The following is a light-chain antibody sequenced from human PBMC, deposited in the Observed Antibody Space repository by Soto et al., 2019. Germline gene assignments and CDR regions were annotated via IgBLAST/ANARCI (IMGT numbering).Light chain of an antibody. J-gene: IGKJ1*01. CDR3: QQNFNTWT. CDR1: QNIGRS. Sequence: DIQMTQSPSSLSASVGDRVTITCRAGQNIGRSLNWYQQKPGKAPKRLIYAESGLQIGVPPRFSGSGSETDFTLYISSLQPEDFATYYCQQNFNTWTFGQGTKVEMK. CDR2: AES. V-gene: IGKV1-39*01.